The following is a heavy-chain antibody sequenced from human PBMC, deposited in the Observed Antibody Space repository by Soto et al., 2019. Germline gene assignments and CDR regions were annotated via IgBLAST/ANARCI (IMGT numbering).Heavy chain of an antibody. D-gene: IGHD1-26*01. CDR1: GFHFKNYA. CDR3: ARRLLGPTATYFDY. V-gene: IGHV3-23*01. Sequence: GSIRLSCAASGFHFKNYAMGWVRPAPGKGLEWVSSIDSSGGDTYHADSVKGRFTMSKDKSKNTLYLQMNSLRAEDTAVYYCARRLLGPTATYFDYWGQGILVTVSS. J-gene: IGHJ4*01. CDR2: IDSSGGDT.